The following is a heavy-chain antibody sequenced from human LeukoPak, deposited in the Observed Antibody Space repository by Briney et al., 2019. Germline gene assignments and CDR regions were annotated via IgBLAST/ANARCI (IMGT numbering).Heavy chain of an antibody. J-gene: IGHJ2*01. V-gene: IGHV4-59*01. CDR3: ARAYSSGSRRNWYFDV. CDR1: GGTISSYY. D-gene: IGHD3-22*01. CDR2: IHYSGST. Sequence: SETLSLTCTVSGGTISSYYWSWIRQPPGKGLEWIGYIHYSGSTKYNPSLKSRVTISVDTSKNQFSLKLKSVTTADTAEYYRARAYSSGSRRNWYFDVWGRGTLVTVSS.